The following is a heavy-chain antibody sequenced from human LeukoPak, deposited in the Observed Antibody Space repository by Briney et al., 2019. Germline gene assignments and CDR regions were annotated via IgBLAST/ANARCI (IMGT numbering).Heavy chain of an antibody. V-gene: IGHV4-34*01. CDR1: GGSFSGYY. D-gene: IGHD5-18*01. J-gene: IGHJ5*02. CDR2: INHSGST. Sequence: SETLSLTCAVYGGSFSGYYWSWIRQPPGKGLEWIGEINHSGSTNYNPSLKSRVTISVDTSKNQFSLNLSSVTAADTAVYYCARYSYGPNWFDPWGQGTLVTVSS. CDR3: ARYSYGPNWFDP.